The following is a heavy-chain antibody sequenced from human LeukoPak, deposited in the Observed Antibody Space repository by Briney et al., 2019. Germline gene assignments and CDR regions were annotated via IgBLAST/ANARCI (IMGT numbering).Heavy chain of an antibody. D-gene: IGHD2-2*01. CDR2: ISSSSSTI. CDR1: GFSVSSYS. CDR3: ARLARHQAGVVVPAGNDH. V-gene: IGHV3-48*04. J-gene: IGHJ4*02. Sequence: GASLRLSCSAVGFSVSSYSITSVRQAAGNWIGLVSYISSSSSTIYYADSVKGRFTISRDNDKTLLYLQMNSLRAEDTAVYYCARLARHQAGVVVPAGNDHWVQGTVVTVSS.